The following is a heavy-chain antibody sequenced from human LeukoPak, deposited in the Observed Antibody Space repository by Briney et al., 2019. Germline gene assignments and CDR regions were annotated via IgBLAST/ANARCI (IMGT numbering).Heavy chain of an antibody. CDR3: AKHAYPGTTAPFGF. Sequence: PSGTLSLTCAVSGASINNNNYYWGWIRQPPGKGLQWIGSISYTGTTYYNPSFESRVTIPVDTSKSQFSLNLTSATAADTAFYYCAKHAYPGTTAPFGFWGQGTLVTVSS. V-gene: IGHV4-39*01. J-gene: IGHJ4*02. CDR1: GASINNNNYY. D-gene: IGHD1-1*01. CDR2: ISYTGTT.